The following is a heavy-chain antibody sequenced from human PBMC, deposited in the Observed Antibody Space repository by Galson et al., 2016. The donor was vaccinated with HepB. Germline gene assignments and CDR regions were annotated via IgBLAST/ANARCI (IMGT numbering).Heavy chain of an antibody. D-gene: IGHD7-27*01. V-gene: IGHV3-11*04. CDR2: IGPTGGTE. CDR3: ARDVNWGPTNY. Sequence: SLRLSCAASGFTFTDYYMSWMRQAPGKGLEWISYIGPTGGTEEHADSVKGRFTISRDNGKNSVYLQMNSLRVEDTAVYYCARDVNWGPTNYWGQGTLVTVSS. J-gene: IGHJ4*02. CDR1: GFTFTDYY.